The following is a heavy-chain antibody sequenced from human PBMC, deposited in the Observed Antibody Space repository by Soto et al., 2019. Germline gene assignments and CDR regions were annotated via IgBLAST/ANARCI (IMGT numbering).Heavy chain of an antibody. CDR2: SRNKAYGYTT. V-gene: IGHV3-72*01. D-gene: IGHD3-16*01. J-gene: IGHJ4*02. CDR3: TRTRGGEGDFDY. CDR1: GFTFRDHY. Sequence: EVQLVESGGGLVQPGGSLRLSCAVSGFTFRDHYMDWVRQAPGKGLEWIARSRNKAYGYTTEYAASVAGRFTISRDDSKNSLYLRMNSLKIEDTAVYYCTRTRGGEGDFDYWGQGALVTVSS.